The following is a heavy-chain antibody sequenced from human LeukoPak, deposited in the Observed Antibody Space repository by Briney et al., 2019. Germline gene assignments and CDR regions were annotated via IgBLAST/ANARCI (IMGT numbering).Heavy chain of an antibody. J-gene: IGHJ4*02. CDR3: ARVYDENAYFDY. CDR2: ISAYNGNT. V-gene: IGHV1-18*01. D-gene: IGHD3-3*01. CDR1: GYTFTIYG. Sequence: GAAVRVSCKASGYTFTIYGLSWGRQAPGQGVEWMGWISAYNGNTNYAQKLQGRVTMTTDTSTSTAYMELRSLRSDDTAVYYCARVYDENAYFDYWGQGTLVTVSS.